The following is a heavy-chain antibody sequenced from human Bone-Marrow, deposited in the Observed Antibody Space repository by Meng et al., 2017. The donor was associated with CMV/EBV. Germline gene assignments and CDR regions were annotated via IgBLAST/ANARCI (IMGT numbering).Heavy chain of an antibody. D-gene: IGHD3-3*01. CDR1: GGSISSGGYY. J-gene: IGHJ3*02. Sequence: LRLSCTVSGGSISSGGYYWSWIRQHPGKGLEWIGYIYYSGSTYYNPSLKSRVTISVDTSKNQFSLKLSSVTAADPAVYCCGSVDRITILGVVMEDAFDIWGQGTMVTVSS. V-gene: IGHV4-31*03. CDR3: GSVDRITILGVVMEDAFDI. CDR2: IYYSGST.